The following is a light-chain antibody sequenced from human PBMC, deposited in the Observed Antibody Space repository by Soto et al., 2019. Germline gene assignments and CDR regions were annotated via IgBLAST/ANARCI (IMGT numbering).Light chain of an antibody. CDR2: AAS. J-gene: IGKJ4*01. V-gene: IGKV3-15*01. CDR1: ETVSTN. CDR3: KQYDIETG. Sequence: EVVMTQSPATLSVSPGERATLSCRASETVSTNLAWYQQKPGQAPRLLIYAASTRATGIPARFSGSGSGTAFTLTISSLQSEDFAIYYCKQYDIETGFGGGTKV.